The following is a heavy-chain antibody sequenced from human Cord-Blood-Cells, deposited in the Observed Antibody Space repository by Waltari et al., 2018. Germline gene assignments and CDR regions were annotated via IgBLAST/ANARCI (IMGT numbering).Heavy chain of an antibody. Sequence: QMQLVQSGPEVKKPGTSVKVSCKASGFTFTSPAVQWVRQARGQRLEWIGWIVVGSGNTNYAQKFQERVTITRDMSTSTAYMELSSLRSEDTAVYYCAADPEYCSSTSCYAEFDYWGQGTLVTVSS. V-gene: IGHV1-58*01. J-gene: IGHJ4*02. CDR3: AADPEYCSSTSCYAEFDY. CDR2: IVVGSGNT. D-gene: IGHD2-2*01. CDR1: GFTFTSPA.